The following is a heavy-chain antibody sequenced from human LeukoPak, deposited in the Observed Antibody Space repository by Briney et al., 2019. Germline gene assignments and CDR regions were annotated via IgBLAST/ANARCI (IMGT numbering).Heavy chain of an antibody. D-gene: IGHD3-10*01. CDR2: INHSGST. CDR1: GGSFSGYY. CDR3: AGGPMVRGGIKRPPLHPLVDP. V-gene: IGHV4-34*01. Sequence: SETLSLTCAVYGGSFSGYYWSWIRQPPGKGLEWIGEINHSGSTNYNPSLKSRVTISVDTSKNQFSLKLSSVTAADTAVYYCAGGPMVRGGIKRPPLHPLVDPRGQGTPVTASS. J-gene: IGHJ5*01.